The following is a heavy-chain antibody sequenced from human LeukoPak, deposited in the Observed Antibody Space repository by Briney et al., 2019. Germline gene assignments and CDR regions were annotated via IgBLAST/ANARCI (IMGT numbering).Heavy chain of an antibody. CDR1: GGSFSGYY. J-gene: IGHJ4*02. D-gene: IGHD3-3*01. CDR2: INHSGST. V-gene: IGHV4-34*01. CDR3: AREGAIFGVVTRFDY. Sequence: SGTLSLTCAVYGGSFSGYYWSWIRQPPGKGLEWIGEINHSGSTNYNPSLKSRVTISVDTSKNQFSLKLSSVTAADTAVYYCAREGAIFGVVTRFDYWGQGTLVTVSS.